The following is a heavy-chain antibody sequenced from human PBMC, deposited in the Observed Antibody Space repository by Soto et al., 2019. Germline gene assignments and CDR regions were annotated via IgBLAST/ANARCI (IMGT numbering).Heavy chain of an antibody. CDR2: ISYSGGST. Sequence: GGSLRLSCAASGFTFSMFAMNWVRQAPGKGLEWVASISYSGGSTNYADSVRGRFTISRDNSKNTLSLQMTSLRAEDAAVYYCAKVMGSTSSTANFDYWGRGTLVTVSS. CDR3: AKVMGSTSSTANFDY. D-gene: IGHD3-10*01. V-gene: IGHV3-23*01. J-gene: IGHJ4*02. CDR1: GFTFSMFA.